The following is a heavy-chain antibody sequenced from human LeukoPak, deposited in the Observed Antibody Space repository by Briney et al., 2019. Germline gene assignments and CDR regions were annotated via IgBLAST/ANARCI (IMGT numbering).Heavy chain of an antibody. J-gene: IGHJ1*01. D-gene: IGHD2-15*01. CDR2: INHSGST. V-gene: IGHV4-34*01. CDR1: GGSFSGYY. CDR3: ARGRSVCSGGSCYSAEYFQH. Sequence: PETLSLTCAVYGGSFSGYYWSWIRQPPGKGLEWIGEINHSGSTNYNPSLKSRVTISVDTSKNQFSLKLSSVTAADTAVYYCARGRSVCSGGSCYSAEYFQHWGQGTLVTVSS.